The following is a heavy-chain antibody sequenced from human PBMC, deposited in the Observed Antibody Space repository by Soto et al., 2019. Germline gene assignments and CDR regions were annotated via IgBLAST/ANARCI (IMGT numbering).Heavy chain of an antibody. Sequence: EVQLVESGGGLVQPGGSLRLSCAASGFTFSNYWMYWVRQAPGKGLVWVSRINSDGSVSSYADSVKGRFTISRDNVKYTLYLQMDGLRAEDTAVYYCARGDCVGGTCYSLAGSFYYYMDVWGKGTTVTVFS. CDR3: ARGDCVGGTCYSLAGSFYYYMDV. CDR2: INSDGSVS. J-gene: IGHJ6*03. CDR1: GFTFSNYW. D-gene: IGHD2-15*01. V-gene: IGHV3-74*01.